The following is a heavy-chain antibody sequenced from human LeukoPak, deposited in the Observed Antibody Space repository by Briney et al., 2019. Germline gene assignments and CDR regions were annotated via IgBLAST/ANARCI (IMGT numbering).Heavy chain of an antibody. CDR1: GGSISSYY. D-gene: IGHD6-19*01. CDR2: IYYSGST. Sequence: SETLSLTCTVSGGSISSYYWSWIRQPPGKGLEWIGYIYYSGSTNYNPSLKSRVTISVDTSKNQFSLKLSSVTAADTAVYYCARERYSSGWLPDYWGQGTLVTVSS. J-gene: IGHJ4*02. V-gene: IGHV4-59*01. CDR3: ARERYSSGWLPDY.